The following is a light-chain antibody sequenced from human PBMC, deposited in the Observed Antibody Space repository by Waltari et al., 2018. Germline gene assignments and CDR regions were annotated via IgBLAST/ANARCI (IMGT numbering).Light chain of an antibody. CDR2: DVS. J-gene: IGLJ3*02. V-gene: IGLV2-14*01. CDR3: SSYTSSSTWV. Sequence: QSALTQPASVSGSPGQSITIPCTGTSSDVGGYNYVSWYQQHPGKAPKFMIYDVSKRPSGVSNRFSGSKSGNTASRTISGLQAEDEADYYCSSYTSSSTWVFGGGTKLTVL. CDR1: SSDVGGYNY.